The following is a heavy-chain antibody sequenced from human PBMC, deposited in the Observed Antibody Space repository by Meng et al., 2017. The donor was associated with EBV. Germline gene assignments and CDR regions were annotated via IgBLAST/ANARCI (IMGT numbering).Heavy chain of an antibody. J-gene: IGHJ4*02. CDR1: GFTLSTRGVG. V-gene: IGHV2-5*02. CDR2: IYWDDYK. D-gene: IGHD6-6*01. Sequence: QFTLKESGLPLVKPPQTLTLACTVSGFTLSTRGVGGGWIRQPQGKALEWLALIYWDDYKRYSLSMKSRLTITKDNSKNQVVLTMTNMDPVDAATYYCEHLIAARPFDYWGQGTLVTVSS. CDR3: EHLIAARPFDY.